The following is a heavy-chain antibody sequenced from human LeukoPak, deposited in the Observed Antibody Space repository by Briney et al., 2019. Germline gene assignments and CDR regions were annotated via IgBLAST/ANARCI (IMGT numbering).Heavy chain of an antibody. CDR1: GGSFSSYY. V-gene: IGHV4-59*08. CDR2: IYYSGST. J-gene: IGHJ4*02. D-gene: IGHD1-26*01. CDR3: ARHGSGATAFYVFDY. Sequence: SETLSLTCAVYGGSFSSYYWSWIRQPPGKGLEWIGYIYYSGSTNYNPSLKSRVTISVDTSKNQFSLKLSSVTAADTAVYYCARHGSGATAFYVFDYWGQGTLVTVSS.